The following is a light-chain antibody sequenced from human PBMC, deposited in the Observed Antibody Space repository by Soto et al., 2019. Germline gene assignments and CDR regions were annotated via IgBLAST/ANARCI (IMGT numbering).Light chain of an antibody. CDR3: GSYSTTSSPHVL. V-gene: IGLV2-14*01. Sequence: QSVLTQPASVSGSPGQSITISCTGTRSDVGRYNYVSWYQQHPGKAPKLMIYGVTYRPSGVSARFSGSKSGNTASLTISGLQAEDEADYYCGSYSTTSSPHVLFGGGTKVTVL. CDR2: GVT. CDR1: RSDVGRYNY. J-gene: IGLJ2*01.